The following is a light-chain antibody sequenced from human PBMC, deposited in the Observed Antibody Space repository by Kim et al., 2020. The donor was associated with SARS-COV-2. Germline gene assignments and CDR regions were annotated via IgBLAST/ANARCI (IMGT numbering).Light chain of an antibody. V-gene: IGKV1-5*03. Sequence: ASGGDRLPITSRACQSMNNLLAVYQQKPGRAPELLIYRASSLGNGVTSRFRGSGSGTEFSLPISSLQPDDFASYYCKLFNSSPRTLGQGTKLEI. CDR1: QSMNNL. CDR3: KLFNSSPRT. CDR2: RAS. J-gene: IGKJ2*01.